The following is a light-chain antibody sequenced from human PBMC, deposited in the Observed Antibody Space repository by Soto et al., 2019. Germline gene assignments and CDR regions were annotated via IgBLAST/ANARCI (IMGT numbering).Light chain of an antibody. CDR1: QSIGIW. V-gene: IGKV1-5*03. Sequence: IQMTQSPSTLSASVGDRVAITCRASQSIGIWLAWYQQKPGKAPRFLIYKASSLESGVPSRFSDSGYGTEFALTISNLQPDDFATYYCQQYNDYSWTFGQGTKVEIK. CDR2: KAS. J-gene: IGKJ1*01. CDR3: QQYNDYSWT.